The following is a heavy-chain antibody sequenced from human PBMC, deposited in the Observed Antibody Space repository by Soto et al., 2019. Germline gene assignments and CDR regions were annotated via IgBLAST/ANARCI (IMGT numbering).Heavy chain of an antibody. V-gene: IGHV3-48*01. CDR3: ARDLSWGSNWYYCMDV. Sequence: EVQLVESGGGLVQPGGSLRLSCATSGFILSDCAMNWVRQAPGKGLEWVSYISSSSSVIDYADSVKGRFTVSRDNARNLLDLQMNCLRAEDTAVYYCARDLSWGSNWYYCMDVWGKGSTVTVSS. CDR2: ISSSSSVI. CDR1: GFILSDCA. J-gene: IGHJ6*03. D-gene: IGHD7-27*01.